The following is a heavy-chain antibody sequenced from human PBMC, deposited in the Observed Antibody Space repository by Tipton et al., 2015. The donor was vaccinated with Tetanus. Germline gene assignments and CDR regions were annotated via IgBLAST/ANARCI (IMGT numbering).Heavy chain of an antibody. CDR1: GGSISSSSYY. D-gene: IGHD3-10*01. CDR3: ARHDTFIWFGQFGAFDI. CDR2: IYYSGST. Sequence: TLSLTCTVSGGSISSSSYYWGWIRQPPGKGLEWIGSIYYSGSTYYNPSLKSRVTISVDTSKNQFSLKLSSVTAADTPVYYCARHDTFIWFGQFGAFDIWGQGTMVTVSS. V-gene: IGHV4-39*01. J-gene: IGHJ3*02.